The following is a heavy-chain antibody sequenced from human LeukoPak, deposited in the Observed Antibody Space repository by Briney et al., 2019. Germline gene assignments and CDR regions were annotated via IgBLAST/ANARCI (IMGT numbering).Heavy chain of an antibody. V-gene: IGHV3-30*03. CDR2: ISYDGSNK. J-gene: IGHJ3*02. Sequence: GGSLRLSCAASGFTFSSYGMHWVRQAPGKGLEWVAVISYDGSNKYYADSVKGRFTISRDNSKNTLYLQMNSLRAEDTAVYYCASLLLPNAFDIWGQGTMVTVSS. CDR3: ASLLLPNAFDI. D-gene: IGHD2-15*01. CDR1: GFTFSSYG.